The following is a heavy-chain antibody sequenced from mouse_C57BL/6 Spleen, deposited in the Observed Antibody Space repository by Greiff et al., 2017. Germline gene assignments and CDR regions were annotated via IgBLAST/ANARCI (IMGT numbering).Heavy chain of an antibody. CDR1: GFTFSDYY. D-gene: IGHD2-2*01. V-gene: IGHV5-16*01. CDR2: INYDGSST. CDR3: ARDRDGYAGYFDV. J-gene: IGHJ1*03. Sequence: EVKLMESEGGLVQPGSSMKLSCTASGFTFSDYYMAWVRQVPETGLEWVSTINYDGSSTSSLDSLKSRFIISRDNAKNILYLQMSSLKSEDTATYYWARDRDGYAGYFDVWGTGTTVTVAS.